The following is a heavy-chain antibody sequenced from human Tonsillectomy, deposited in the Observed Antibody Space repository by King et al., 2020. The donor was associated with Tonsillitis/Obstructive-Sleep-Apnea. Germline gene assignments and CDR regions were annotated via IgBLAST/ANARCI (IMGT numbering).Heavy chain of an antibody. V-gene: IGHV4-34*01. Sequence: VQLQQWGAGLLKPSETLSLTCAVYGGSFSSYYWSWIRQPPGKGLEWIGEINHSGSTNYNPSLKSRVTISVDTSKNQFSLNLSSVTAADTAVYYCARGEGYCTNGVCRHLEYWGQGTLVTVSS. CDR1: GGSFSSYY. D-gene: IGHD2-8*01. CDR2: INHSGST. CDR3: ARGEGYCTNGVCRHLEY. J-gene: IGHJ4*02.